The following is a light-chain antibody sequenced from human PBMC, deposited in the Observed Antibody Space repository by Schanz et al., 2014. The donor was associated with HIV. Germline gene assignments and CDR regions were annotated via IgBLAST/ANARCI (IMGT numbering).Light chain of an antibody. CDR1: SSDVGVYNY. Sequence: QSALTQPPSASGSLGQSVTISCTGTSSDVGVYNYVSWYQQHPGRAPKLMIYEVTKRPSGVPDRFSGSKSGNTASLTVSGLQAEDEADYYCGSYSSGDSHWVFGGGTKLTVL. V-gene: IGLV2-8*01. CDR3: GSYSSGDSHWV. CDR2: EVT. J-gene: IGLJ3*02.